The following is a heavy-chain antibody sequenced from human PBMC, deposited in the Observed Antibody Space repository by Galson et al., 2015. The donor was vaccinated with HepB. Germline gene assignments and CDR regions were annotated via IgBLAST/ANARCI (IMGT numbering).Heavy chain of an antibody. Sequence: SLRLSCAASGFTFSSYWMSWVRQAPGKGLEWVANIKQDGSEKYYVDSVKGRLTISRDNAKNSLYLQMNSLRAEDTAVYYCARQLLWFGESPTLTDYWGQGTLVTVSS. CDR2: IKQDGSEK. CDR1: GFTFSSYW. J-gene: IGHJ4*02. CDR3: ARQLLWFGESPTLTDY. V-gene: IGHV3-7*03. D-gene: IGHD3-10*01.